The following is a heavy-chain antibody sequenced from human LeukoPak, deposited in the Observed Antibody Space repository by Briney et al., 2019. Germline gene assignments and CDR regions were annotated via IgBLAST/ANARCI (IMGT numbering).Heavy chain of an antibody. CDR1: GFTVSSNY. D-gene: IGHD3-22*01. CDR3: ARYYYDSSGYYYYGTDV. V-gene: IGHV3-66*01. Sequence: PGGSLRLSCAASGFTVSSNYMSWARQAPGKGLEWVSVIYSGGSTYYADSVKGRFTISRDNSKNTLYLQMNSLRAEDTAVYYCARYYYDSSGYYYYGTDVWGQGTTVTVSS. CDR2: IYSGGST. J-gene: IGHJ6*02.